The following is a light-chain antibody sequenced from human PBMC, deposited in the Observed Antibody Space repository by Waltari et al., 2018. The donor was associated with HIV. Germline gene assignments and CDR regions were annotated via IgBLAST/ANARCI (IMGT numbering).Light chain of an antibody. J-gene: IGLJ3*02. Sequence: SSELTQPSSVSVSPGQTARITCSGDVLAKKYARWFQQKPGQAPVLVIYKDSARPSGIPERFSGSSSGTTVTLTISGAQVEDEADYYCYSAADNNLRVFGGGTKLTVL. CDR2: KDS. CDR3: YSAADNNLRV. V-gene: IGLV3-27*01. CDR1: VLAKKY.